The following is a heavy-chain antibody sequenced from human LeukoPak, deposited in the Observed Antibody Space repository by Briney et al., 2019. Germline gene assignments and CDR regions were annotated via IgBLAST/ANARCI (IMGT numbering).Heavy chain of an antibody. D-gene: IGHD6-19*01. Sequence: ASVKVSRKASGYTFTSYYMHWVRQAPGQGLEWMGIINPSGGSTSYAQKFQGRVTVTRDTSTSTVYMELSSLRSEDTAVYYCARAVVGQWLPRVGAFDIWGQGTMVTVSS. V-gene: IGHV1-46*01. CDR1: GYTFTSYY. CDR2: INPSGGST. J-gene: IGHJ3*02. CDR3: ARAVVGQWLPRVGAFDI.